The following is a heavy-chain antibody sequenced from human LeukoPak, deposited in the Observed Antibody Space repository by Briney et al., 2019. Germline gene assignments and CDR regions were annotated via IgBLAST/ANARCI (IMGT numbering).Heavy chain of an antibody. CDR1: GYTFTDYY. J-gene: IGHJ4*02. CDR3: ARQQGIQYLNFDY. Sequence: GASVKLSCKASGYTFTDYYIHWLRQAPGEGPERMGMINLIAGLTHFAPKFQGRVTMTRDTSTSTVYMDLTSLGSEDTAVYYCARQQGIQYLNFDYWGQGALVAVSS. D-gene: IGHD2-2*02. V-gene: IGHV1-46*01. CDR2: INLIAGLT.